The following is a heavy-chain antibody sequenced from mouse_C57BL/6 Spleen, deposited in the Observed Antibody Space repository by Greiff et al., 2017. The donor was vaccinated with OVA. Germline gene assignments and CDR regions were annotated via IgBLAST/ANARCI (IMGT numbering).Heavy chain of an antibody. CDR2: IWSGGST. CDR1: GFSLTSYG. J-gene: IGHJ4*01. CDR3: ARIITTVVARYYYAMDY. V-gene: IGHV2-2*01. D-gene: IGHD1-1*01. Sequence: VKLMESGPGLVQPSQSLSITCTVSGFSLTSYGVHWVRQSPGKGLEWLGVIWSGGSTDYNAAFISRLSISKDNSKSQVFFKMNSLQADDTAIYYCARIITTVVARYYYAMDYWGQGTSVTVSS.